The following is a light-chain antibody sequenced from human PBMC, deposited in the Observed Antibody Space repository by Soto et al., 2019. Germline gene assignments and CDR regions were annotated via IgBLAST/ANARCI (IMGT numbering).Light chain of an antibody. CDR2: RNN. Sequence: QSVLTQPPSASGTPGQRVTISCSGSSSNIGRNTVNWYQQLPGTAPKLLIYRNNQRPSGVPDRFSGSKSGTSASLAISGLXXXXXXXYYCAAWDDSLNGYVFGTGTKV. CDR1: SSNIGRNT. CDR3: AAWDDSLNGYV. V-gene: IGLV1-44*01. J-gene: IGLJ1*01.